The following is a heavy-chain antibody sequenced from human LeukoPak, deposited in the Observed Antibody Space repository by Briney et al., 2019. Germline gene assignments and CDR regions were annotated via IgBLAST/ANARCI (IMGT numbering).Heavy chain of an antibody. D-gene: IGHD3-10*01. CDR2: IKFDGNEK. CDR1: GFSFSRYW. Sequence: GGSLRLSCTASGFSFSRYWLSWVRQAPGKGLEWVANIKFDGNEKYYVDSVKGRFTISRDNAKNSLYLQMNSLRAEDTAVYYCARSLRAYGSGSYHQYYFDYWGQGTLVTVSS. V-gene: IGHV3-7*03. CDR3: ARSLRAYGSGSYHQYYFDY. J-gene: IGHJ4*02.